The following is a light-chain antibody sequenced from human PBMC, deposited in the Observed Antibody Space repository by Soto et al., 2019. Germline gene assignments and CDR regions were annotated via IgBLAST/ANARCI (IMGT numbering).Light chain of an antibody. CDR3: QQYDSSPQT. CDR2: GAS. J-gene: IGKJ1*01. V-gene: IGKV3D-15*01. CDR1: HSVTDN. Sequence: EVVMTQSPDTLSVSPGERATLSCRASHSVTDNVAWYQQKPGQAPRLLISGASTRATGIPARFSGSGSGTDFTLTISSLESEDFAVYYCQQYDSSPQTFGQGTKVDIK.